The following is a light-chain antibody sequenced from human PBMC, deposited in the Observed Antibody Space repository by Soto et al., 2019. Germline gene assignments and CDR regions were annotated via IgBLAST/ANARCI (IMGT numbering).Light chain of an antibody. J-gene: IGLJ3*02. CDR1: SSNIGNNA. CDR3: VTWDDSLNGWV. V-gene: IGLV1-36*01. Sequence: QSVLTQPPSVSEAPRQRVTISCSGSSSNIGNNAVNWYQQLPGKAPKLLIYRNDLLPSGVSDRFSGSKSGTSASLAISGLQSEDEADYFCVTWDDSLNGWVFGGGTKLTVL. CDR2: RND.